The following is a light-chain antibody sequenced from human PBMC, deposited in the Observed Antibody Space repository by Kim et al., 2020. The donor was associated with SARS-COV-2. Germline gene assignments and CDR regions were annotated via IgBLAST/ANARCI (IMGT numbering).Light chain of an antibody. CDR3: HQYGTSRT. J-gene: IGKJ1*01. CDR1: HSVSSYY. CDR2: GAS. V-gene: IGKV3-20*01. Sequence: LSPGERVTLCCSASHSVSSYYSSCYQQQPRQPPMLLFDGASNTAISIPDRFGGSWSGKDFTLTISRLEHEDFVVYFCHQYGTSRTFGQGTKVDIK.